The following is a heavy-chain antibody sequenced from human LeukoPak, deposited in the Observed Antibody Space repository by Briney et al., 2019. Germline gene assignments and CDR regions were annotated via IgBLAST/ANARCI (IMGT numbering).Heavy chain of an antibody. V-gene: IGHV3-21*05. J-gene: IGHJ4*02. D-gene: IGHD3-3*01. Sequence: PGGSLRLSCAASGFTFSLYAMNWVRQAPGKGLEWVSYINSGSSDIHYTESVRGRFTISRDNAKKIPYLQMNSLRAEDTAVYYCARDTYEPGLIDFWGQGTLVSVSS. CDR2: INSGSSDI. CDR1: GFTFSLYA. CDR3: ARDTYEPGLIDF.